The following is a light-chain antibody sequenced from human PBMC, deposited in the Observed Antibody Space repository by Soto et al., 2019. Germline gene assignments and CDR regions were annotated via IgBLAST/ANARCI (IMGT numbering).Light chain of an antibody. V-gene: IGKV3-20*01. CDR2: GAS. CDR1: QSVSSSY. J-gene: IGKJ1*01. CDR3: QQYGSSPGT. Sequence: EIVRTQSGSPLSVSPGERATLSCRTSQSVSSSYLSWYQQKPGQAPRLLIYGASSRATGIPDRFSGSGSGTDFTLTISRLEPEDVAVYYCQQYGSSPGTFGQGTKV.